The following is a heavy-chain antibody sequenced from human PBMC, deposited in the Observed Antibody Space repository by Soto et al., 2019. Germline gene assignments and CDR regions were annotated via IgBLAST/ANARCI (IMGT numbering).Heavy chain of an antibody. D-gene: IGHD6-13*01. CDR2: INPNSGGT. CDR3: ARGGPDSSSWYFDY. Sequence: ASVKVSCKASGYTFTGYYMHWVRQAPGQGLEWMGWINPNSGGTNYAQKFQGWVNMTRDKSISTAYMELSRLRSDDTALYYCARGGPDSSSWYFDYWGQGTLVTVSS. CDR1: GYTFTGYY. J-gene: IGHJ4*02. V-gene: IGHV1-2*04.